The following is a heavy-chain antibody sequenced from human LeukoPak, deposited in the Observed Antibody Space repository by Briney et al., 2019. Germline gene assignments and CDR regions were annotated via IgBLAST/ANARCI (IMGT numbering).Heavy chain of an antibody. D-gene: IGHD2-8*01. CDR2: IYPGDSDT. CDR3: ARQLMVYDVQTFDI. Sequence: GGSLKISWKGSGYRFTSYWIGWVRQVPGKGLEWMGIIYPGDSDTRYSPSFQGQVTISADKSISTAYLQWSSLKASDTAMYYCARQLMVYDVQTFDICGERTMVTVSS. V-gene: IGHV5-51*01. CDR1: GYRFTSYW. J-gene: IGHJ3*02.